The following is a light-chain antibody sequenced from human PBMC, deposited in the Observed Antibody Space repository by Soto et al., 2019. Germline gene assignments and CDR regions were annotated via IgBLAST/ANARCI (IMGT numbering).Light chain of an antibody. CDR1: SSDVGGYTY. V-gene: IGLV2-11*01. J-gene: IGLJ2*01. CDR3: CSYAGRYIVV. CDR2: DVS. Sequence: QSALTQPRSVSGSPGHSVAISYTGTSSDVGGYTYVAWYRQYPGKAPKLMLYDVSKRPSGVPDRFSGSKSGNTASLTISGLQAEDEADYYCCSYAGRYIVVFGGGTKLTVL.